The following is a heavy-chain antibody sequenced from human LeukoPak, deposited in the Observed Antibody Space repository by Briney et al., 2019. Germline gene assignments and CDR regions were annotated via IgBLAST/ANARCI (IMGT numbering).Heavy chain of an antibody. V-gene: IGHV1-2*02. CDR2: INPNSGGT. J-gene: IGHJ4*02. CDR1: GYTFTGYY. D-gene: IGHD6-13*01. Sequence: EASVKVSCKASGYTFTGYYMHWVRQAPGQGLEWMGWINPNSGGTNYAQKFQGRVTMTRDTSINTAYMELNRLTSDDTAVYYCATNFYSNSWSLTDWGQGTLVTVSS. CDR3: ATNFYSNSWSLTD.